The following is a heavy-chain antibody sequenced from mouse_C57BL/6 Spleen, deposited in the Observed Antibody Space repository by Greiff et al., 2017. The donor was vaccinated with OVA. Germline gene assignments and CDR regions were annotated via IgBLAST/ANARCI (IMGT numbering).Heavy chain of an antibody. CDR1: GYSITSGYY. Sequence: VQLQQSGPGLVKPSQSLSLTCSVTGYSITSGYYWNWIRQFPGNKLEWMGYISYDGSNNYNPSLKNRISITRDTSKNQFFLKLNSVTTEDTATYYCASGNYWYFDVWGTGTTVTVSS. V-gene: IGHV3-6*01. D-gene: IGHD2-1*01. J-gene: IGHJ1*03. CDR3: ASGNYWYFDV. CDR2: ISYDGSN.